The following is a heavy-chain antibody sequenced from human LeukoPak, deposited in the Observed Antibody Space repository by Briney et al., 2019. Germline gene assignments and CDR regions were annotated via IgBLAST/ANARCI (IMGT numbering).Heavy chain of an antibody. J-gene: IGHJ6*03. Sequence: GGSLRLSCAASGFTFSSYSMNWVRQAPGKGLEWVSSISSSSSYIYYADSVKGRFTIYRDNAKNSLYLQMSSLRAEDTAVYYCARDLGVKGYYYMDVWGKGTTVTVSS. D-gene: IGHD3-16*01. CDR2: ISSSSSYI. CDR3: ARDLGVKGYYYMDV. CDR1: GFTFSSYS. V-gene: IGHV3-21*01.